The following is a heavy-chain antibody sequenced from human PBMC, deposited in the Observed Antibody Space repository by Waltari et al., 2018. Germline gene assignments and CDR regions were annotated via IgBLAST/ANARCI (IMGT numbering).Heavy chain of an antibody. CDR1: GGSISSGGYS. D-gene: IGHD1-7*01. Sequence: QLQLQESGSGLVKPSQTLSLTCAVSGGSISSGGYSWSWIRQPPGKGLEWIGYIYHSGSTYYHPALKSRVTIAVDRSKNQFSLKLSSVTAADTAVYYCARVNYNPSYYYYYGMDVWGQGTTVTVSS. CDR2: IYHSGST. CDR3: ARVNYNPSYYYYYGMDV. V-gene: IGHV4-30-2*01. J-gene: IGHJ6*02.